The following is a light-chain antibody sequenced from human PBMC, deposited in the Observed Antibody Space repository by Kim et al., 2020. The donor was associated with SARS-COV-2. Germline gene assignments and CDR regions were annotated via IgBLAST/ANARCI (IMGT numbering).Light chain of an antibody. CDR1: SGRIASNF. CDR2: EDN. CDR3: QSGRL. J-gene: IGLJ2*01. V-gene: IGLV6-57*03. Sequence: SESPGKTVTISCTRSSGRIASNFVQWYQQRPCSAPTSVIYEDNQRPSWVPDRFSGSIDDSSNSASLTISGLKTEDEADYYCQSGRLFGGGTQLTVL.